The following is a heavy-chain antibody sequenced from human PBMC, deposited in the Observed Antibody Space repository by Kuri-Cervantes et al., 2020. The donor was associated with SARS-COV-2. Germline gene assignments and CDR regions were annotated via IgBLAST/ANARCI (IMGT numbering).Heavy chain of an antibody. CDR3: ARDSREYCSSTSCSWFDP. J-gene: IGHJ5*02. CDR1: GFTFSSYA. CDR2: ISSNGGST. Sequence: ESLKISCAASGFTFSSYAMHWVRQAPGKGLEYVSAISSNGGSTYYANSVKGRFTISRDNSKNTLYIQMGSLRAEDMAVYYCARDSREYCSSTSCSWFDPWGQGTLVTVSS. V-gene: IGHV3-64*01. D-gene: IGHD2-2*01.